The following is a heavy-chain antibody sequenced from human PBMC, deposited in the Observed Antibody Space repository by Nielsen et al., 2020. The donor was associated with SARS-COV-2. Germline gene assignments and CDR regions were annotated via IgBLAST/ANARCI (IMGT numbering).Heavy chain of an antibody. Sequence: GESLKISCVASGFTLSDYYMSWIRQAPGKGLEWISYISSSGTTIYYADSVKGRFTISRDNAKSSLYLQMNSLRAEDTAAYYCARCSGGSCYSGWFDPWGQGTLVTVSS. V-gene: IGHV3-11*04. D-gene: IGHD2-15*01. CDR2: ISSSGTTI. J-gene: IGHJ5*02. CDR3: ARCSGGSCYSGWFDP. CDR1: GFTLSDYY.